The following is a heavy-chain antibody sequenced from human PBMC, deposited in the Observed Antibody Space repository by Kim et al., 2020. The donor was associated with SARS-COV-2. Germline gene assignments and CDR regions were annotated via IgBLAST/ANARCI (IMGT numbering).Heavy chain of an antibody. CDR2: IYPGDSDT. Sequence: GESLKISCKGSGYSFTSYWIGWVRQMPGKGLEWLGIIYPGDSDTRYSPSFQGQVTISADKSISTAYLQWSSLKASDTAMYYCARTKRISGSRSPPEKTWYFDYWGQGTLVTVSS. V-gene: IGHV5-51*01. D-gene: IGHD1-26*01. CDR3: ARTKRISGSRSPPEKTWYFDY. CDR1: GYSFTSYW. J-gene: IGHJ4*02.